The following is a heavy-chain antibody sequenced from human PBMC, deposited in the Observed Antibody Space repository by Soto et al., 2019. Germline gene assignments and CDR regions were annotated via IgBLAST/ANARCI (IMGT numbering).Heavy chain of an antibody. J-gene: IGHJ4*02. CDR1: GYTFTGYY. Sequence: ASVKVSCKVSGYTFTGYYLHWVRQAPGQGPEWVGKIDPDSGDTDQSQKFQGRVTLTRDTAIDTAYMELTRLTLDDTAIYYCARGPLEWGQGTLVTVSS. V-gene: IGHV1-2*02. CDR3: ARGPLE. CDR2: IDPDSGDT.